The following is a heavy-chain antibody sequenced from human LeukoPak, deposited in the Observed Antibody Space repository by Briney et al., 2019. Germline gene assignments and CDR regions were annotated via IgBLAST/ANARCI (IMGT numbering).Heavy chain of an antibody. CDR1: GGSISNYY. V-gene: IGHV4-59*01. J-gene: IGHJ6*02. CDR3: ARDSRDYGSGSYWDV. Sequence: PPGTLSLTCTVSGGSISNYYWNWIRQPPGKGLEWIGYITGSIYFSGSTSYDPSLESRVTISVDTSKNQFSLTLNSVTAADTAVYYCARDSRDYGSGSYWDVWGQGTPVTVSS. D-gene: IGHD3-10*01. CDR2: ITGSIYFSGST.